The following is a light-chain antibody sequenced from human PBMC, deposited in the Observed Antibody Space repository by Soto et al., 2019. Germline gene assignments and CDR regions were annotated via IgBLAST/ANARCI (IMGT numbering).Light chain of an antibody. J-gene: IGKJ2*01. V-gene: IGKV3-20*01. Sequence: VLTQSPGTLSVSPGERVTLSCRASQSVNSDYLAWYHHRPGLPPRLVIYVATASATGIPDRFSGSGSGTDFSLTISSLALEDFGVYYCQQYGRTPPFIFGQGTKLEIK. CDR1: QSVNSDY. CDR3: QQYGRTPPFI. CDR2: VAT.